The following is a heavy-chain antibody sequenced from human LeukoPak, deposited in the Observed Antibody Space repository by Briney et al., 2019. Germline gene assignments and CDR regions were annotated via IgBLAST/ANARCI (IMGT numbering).Heavy chain of an antibody. CDR3: ARVNTPDIVVVPAAAFDY. CDR2: ISSSASYI. J-gene: IGHJ4*02. Sequence: GGSLRLSCEVSGFTFSTYWMSWVRQAPGKGLEWVSSISSSASYIYYADSVKGRFTIPRDNAKNSLFLQMSSLRAEDTAVYYCARVNTPDIVVVPAAAFDYWGQGTLVTVSS. CDR1: GFTFSTYW. V-gene: IGHV3-21*01. D-gene: IGHD2-2*01.